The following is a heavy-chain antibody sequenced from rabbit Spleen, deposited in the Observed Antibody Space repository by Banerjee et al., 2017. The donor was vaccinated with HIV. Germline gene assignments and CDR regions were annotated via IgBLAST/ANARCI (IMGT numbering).Heavy chain of an antibody. J-gene: IGHJ3*01. Sequence: QEQLVESGGGLVQPGGSLKLSCKASGFSFSSNDYICWVRQAPGKGLEWISCIAGSSSAFTYSATWAKGRFTISKASSTTVTLQMTSLTVADTATYFCARDTSTSFSTYGMDLWGQGTLVTVS. V-gene: IGHV1S45*01. CDR2: IAGSSSAFT. CDR3: ARDTSTSFSTYGMDL. CDR1: GFSFSSNDY. D-gene: IGHD1-1*01.